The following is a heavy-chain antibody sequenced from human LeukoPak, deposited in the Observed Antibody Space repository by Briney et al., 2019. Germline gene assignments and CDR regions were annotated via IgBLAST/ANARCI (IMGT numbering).Heavy chain of an antibody. CDR2: IYSGGST. J-gene: IGHJ3*02. CDR1: GFTVSSNY. Sequence: PGGSLRLSCAASGFTVSSNYMSWVRRAPGKGLEWVSVIYSGGSTYYADSVKGRFTISRDNSKNTLYLQMNSLRAEDTAVYYCAGRQLVRLADAFDIWGQGTMVTVSS. CDR3: AGRQLVRLADAFDI. V-gene: IGHV3-53*01. D-gene: IGHD6-13*01.